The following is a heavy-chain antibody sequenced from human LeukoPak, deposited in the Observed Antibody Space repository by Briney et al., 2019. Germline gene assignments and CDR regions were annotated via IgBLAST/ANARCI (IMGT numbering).Heavy chain of an antibody. J-gene: IGHJ5*02. CDR2: IYHSGST. CDR1: GYSISSGYY. CDR3: ARVRNNWNYFSARNNWFDP. V-gene: IGHV4-38-2*01. Sequence: SETLSLTCAVSGYSISSGYYWGWIRQPPGKGLEWIWSIYHSGSTYYNPSLKSRVTISVDTSKNQFSLKLSSVTAADTAVYYCARVRNNWNYFSARNNWFDPWGQGTLVTVSS. D-gene: IGHD1-7*01.